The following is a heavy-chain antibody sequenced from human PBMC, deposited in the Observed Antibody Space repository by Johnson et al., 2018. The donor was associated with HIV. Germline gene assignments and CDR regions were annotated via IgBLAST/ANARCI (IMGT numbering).Heavy chain of an antibody. CDR2: IYSGGST. V-gene: IGHV3-66*02. CDR1: GITVSSNY. J-gene: IGHJ3*02. CDR3: ARGAPWSGSDAFDI. Sequence: EVQLVESGGGLVQPGGSLRLSCAASGITVSSNYMTWVRQAPGKGLEWVSVIYSGGSTYYADSMKGRFTISRDNSKNTLYLQMNSLRAEDTALYYCARGAPWSGSDAFDIWGQGTMVTVSS. D-gene: IGHD3-3*01.